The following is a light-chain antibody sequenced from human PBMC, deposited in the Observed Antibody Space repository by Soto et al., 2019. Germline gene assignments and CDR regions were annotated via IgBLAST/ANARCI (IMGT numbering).Light chain of an antibody. V-gene: IGKV1-39*01. CDR2: AAS. CDR1: QTIMTY. J-gene: IGKJ1*01. Sequence: DIQMTQSPSSLSASVGDEVTLTCRASQTIMTYLNWYQLKPGKPPRLLIYAASSLQSGVPSRFSGSGSGTDFTLTTSSLQPEDFATYSCQQSYNSPQTFGRGTKVDI. CDR3: QQSYNSPQT.